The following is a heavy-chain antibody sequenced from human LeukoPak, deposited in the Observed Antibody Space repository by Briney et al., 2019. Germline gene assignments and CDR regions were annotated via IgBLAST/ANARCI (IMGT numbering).Heavy chain of an antibody. CDR3: AKGFLGGTDQYFDS. J-gene: IGHJ4*02. Sequence: GGSLRLSCEASGSTFSSYAMNWVRQAPGKGLEGVSAIGSGGGSTDYADFVQGRFTISRDNSKSTLYLQMNSLRAEDTAVYYCAKGFLGGTDQYFDSWGQGTLVTVSS. CDR1: GSTFSSYA. D-gene: IGHD6-19*01. V-gene: IGHV3-23*01. CDR2: IGSGGGST.